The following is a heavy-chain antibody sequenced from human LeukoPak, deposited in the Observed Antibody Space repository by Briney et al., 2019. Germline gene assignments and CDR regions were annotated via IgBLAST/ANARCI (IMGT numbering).Heavy chain of an antibody. Sequence: GSSVKVSCKASGGTFSGYAISWVRQAPGQGLEWMGGIIPIFGTANYAQKFQGRVTITTDESTSTAYMELSSLRSEDTAVYYCASGYSSYMDVWGKGTTVTVSS. D-gene: IGHD5-18*01. V-gene: IGHV1-69*05. CDR3: ASGYSSYMDV. CDR2: IIPIFGTA. CDR1: GGTFSGYA. J-gene: IGHJ6*03.